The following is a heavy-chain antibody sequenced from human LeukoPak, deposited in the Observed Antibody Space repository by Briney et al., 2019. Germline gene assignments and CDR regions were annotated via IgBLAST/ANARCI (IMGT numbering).Heavy chain of an antibody. CDR3: ARDRYGSGTAFDY. CDR1: GGSISSGGYY. D-gene: IGHD3-10*01. Sequence: SETLSLTCTVSGGSISSGGYYWSWIRQPPGKGLEWIGYIYHSGSTYYNPSLKSRVTISVDKSKNHFSLKLSSVTAADTAVYYCARDRYGSGTAFDYWGQGTLVTVSS. V-gene: IGHV4-30-2*01. CDR2: IYHSGST. J-gene: IGHJ4*02.